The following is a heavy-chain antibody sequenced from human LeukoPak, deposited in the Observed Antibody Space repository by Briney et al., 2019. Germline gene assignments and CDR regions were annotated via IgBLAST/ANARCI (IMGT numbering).Heavy chain of an antibody. J-gene: IGHJ6*04. Sequence: ASVKVSCKVSGNTLTELSMHWVRQVPGKELEWMGGFDPEHGETIYAQKFQGRVTMTEDTSTDTAYMELSSLKSEDTAVYYCATEADGSLTVWGKGTMVTVSS. D-gene: IGHD3-10*01. V-gene: IGHV1-24*01. CDR2: FDPEHGET. CDR1: GNTLTELS. CDR3: ATEADGSLTV.